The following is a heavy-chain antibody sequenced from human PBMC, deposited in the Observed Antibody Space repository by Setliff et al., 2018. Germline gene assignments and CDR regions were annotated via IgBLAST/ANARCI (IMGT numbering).Heavy chain of an antibody. V-gene: IGHV1-69*13. D-gene: IGHD6-19*01. J-gene: IGHJ3*02. CDR1: GGTFSSFA. Sequence: ASVKVSCKTSGGTFSSFAVSWVRQAPGQRPEWMGRLIPFFGTTIYAQRFQGRVTITADESTTTVFMGLNSLRSEDTAIYYCARDSRQWLEGGASGDMDIWGQGTMVTVSS. CDR2: LIPFFGTT. CDR3: ARDSRQWLEGGASGDMDI.